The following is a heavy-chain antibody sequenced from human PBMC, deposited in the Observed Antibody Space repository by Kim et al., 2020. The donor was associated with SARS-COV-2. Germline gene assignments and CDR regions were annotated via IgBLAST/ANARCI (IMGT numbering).Heavy chain of an antibody. D-gene: IGHD1-26*01. Sequence: PSLKSRVTISVDTSKNQFSLKLSSVTAADTAVYYCARTLSGSHAFDIWGQGTMVTVSS. V-gene: IGHV4-39*01. J-gene: IGHJ3*02. CDR3: ARTLSGSHAFDI.